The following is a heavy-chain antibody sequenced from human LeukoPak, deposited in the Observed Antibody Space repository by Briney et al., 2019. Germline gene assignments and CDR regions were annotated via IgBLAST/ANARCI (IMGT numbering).Heavy chain of an antibody. J-gene: IGHJ4*02. Sequence: GGSLRLSCAASGFTFSSYAMSWVRQAPGKGLEWVSAISGSGGGTYYADSVKGRFTISRDNSKNTLYLQMNSLRAEDTAVYYCAKGEKGYSYAYWGQGTLVTVSS. D-gene: IGHD5-18*01. V-gene: IGHV3-23*01. CDR1: GFTFSSYA. CDR3: AKGEKGYSYAY. CDR2: ISGSGGGT.